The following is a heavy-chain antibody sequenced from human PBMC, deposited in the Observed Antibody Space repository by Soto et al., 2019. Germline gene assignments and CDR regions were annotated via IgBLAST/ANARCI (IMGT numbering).Heavy chain of an antibody. CDR2: INPNSGGT. CDR1: GYTFSNYY. Sequence: QVQLVQSGAEVKKPGASVKVSCKASGYTFSNYYFHWVRQAPGQGLEWMGWINPNSGGTNYAQQFQGRVTMTRDTSISTAYMDLSRLTSDDTAVYYCARGGDYDWFDPWDQGTLVTVSS. V-gene: IGHV1-2*02. D-gene: IGHD4-17*01. CDR3: ARGGDYDWFDP. J-gene: IGHJ5*02.